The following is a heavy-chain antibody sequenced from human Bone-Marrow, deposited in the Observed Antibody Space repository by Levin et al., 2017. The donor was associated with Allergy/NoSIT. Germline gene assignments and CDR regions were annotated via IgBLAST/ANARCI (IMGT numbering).Heavy chain of an antibody. CDR1: GFTFSNYG. CDR2: ISYDGSNK. CDR3: AKDAGGCSDF. D-gene: IGHD2-8*01. Sequence: GESLKISCAASGFTFSNYGMHWVRQAPGKGLEWVTVISYDGSNKYYAASVEGRFTISRDNSKNTLYLQMNNLRTEDTAVYYCAKDAGGCSDFWGQGTLVAVSS. J-gene: IGHJ4*02. V-gene: IGHV3-30*18.